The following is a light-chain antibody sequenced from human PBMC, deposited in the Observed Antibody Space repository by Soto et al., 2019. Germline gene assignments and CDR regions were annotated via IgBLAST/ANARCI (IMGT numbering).Light chain of an antibody. CDR2: GAS. CDR1: QSVSSSY. CDR3: QQYDSSPPFT. V-gene: IGKV3-20*01. J-gene: IGKJ5*01. Sequence: EIVLTQSPGTLSLSPGEGATLSCRASQSVSSSYLAWYQQKPGQAPRLLIYGASSRATGIPDRFSGSGSGTDFTLTISRLEPEDFAVYYCQQYDSSPPFTFGQGTRLEMK.